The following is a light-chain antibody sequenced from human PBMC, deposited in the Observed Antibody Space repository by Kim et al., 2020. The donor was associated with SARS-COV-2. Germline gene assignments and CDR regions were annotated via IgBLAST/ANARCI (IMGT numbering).Light chain of an antibody. V-gene: IGKV1-9*01. CDR2: DAT. J-gene: IGKJ3*01. CDR1: QGISTY. CDR3: QQLNSFPPV. Sequence: ASVGDRVTIPCRASQGISTYLAWYQQKPGKAPNLLIYDATTLQSGVPSRFSGGGSGTDFTLTISSLQPEDFATYYCQQLNSFPPVFGPGTKVDIK.